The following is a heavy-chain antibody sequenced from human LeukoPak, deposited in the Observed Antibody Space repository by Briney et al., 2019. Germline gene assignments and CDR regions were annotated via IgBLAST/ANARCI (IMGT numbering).Heavy chain of an antibody. D-gene: IGHD6-19*01. CDR1: GVSISSSNSY. Sequence: SETLSLTCTVSGVSISSSNSYWGWIRQPPGKGLEWIASIFHSGSTFYNPSVKSRVTISVDTSKNQFSLTLRSVTAADTAVYYCARETEKQWQYWGQGTMATVSS. CDR3: ARETEKQWQY. J-gene: IGHJ3*01. V-gene: IGHV4-39*02. CDR2: IFHSGST.